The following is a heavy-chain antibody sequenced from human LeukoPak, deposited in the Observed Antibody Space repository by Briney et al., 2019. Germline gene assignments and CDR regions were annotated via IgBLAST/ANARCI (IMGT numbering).Heavy chain of an antibody. CDR2: INHSGST. CDR1: GGSFSGYY. D-gene: IGHD3-3*01. V-gene: IGHV4-34*09. J-gene: IGHJ4*02. CDR3: ARDGSGSTTYFDY. Sequence: KPSETLSLTCAVYGGSFSGYYWSWIRQPPGKGLEWIGEINHSGSTYYNPSLKSRVTISLDTSKNQFSLKLSYVTAADTAVYYCARDGSGSTTYFDYWGQGTLVSVSS.